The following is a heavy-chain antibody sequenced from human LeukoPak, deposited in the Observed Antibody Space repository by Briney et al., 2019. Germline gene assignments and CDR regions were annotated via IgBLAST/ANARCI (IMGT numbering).Heavy chain of an antibody. Sequence: SETLSLTCTVSGYSISSGYYWGWIRQPPGKGLEWIGSIYHSGSTYYKPSLKSRVTISVDTSKNQFSLKLSSVTAADTAVYYCARDTYYYGSGSYYDYWGQGTLVTVSS. CDR1: GYSISSGYY. V-gene: IGHV4-38-2*02. CDR2: IYHSGST. CDR3: ARDTYYYGSGSYYDY. D-gene: IGHD3-10*01. J-gene: IGHJ4*02.